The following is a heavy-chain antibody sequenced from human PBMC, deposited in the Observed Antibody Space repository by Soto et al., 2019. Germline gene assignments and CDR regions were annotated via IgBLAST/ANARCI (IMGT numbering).Heavy chain of an antibody. CDR1: GGSISSGDYY. Sequence: TSETLSLTCTVSGGSISSGDYYWSWIRQPPGKGLEWIGYIYYSGSTYYNPSLKSRVTISVDTSKNQFSLKLSSVTAADTAVYYCARATGGYCTNGVCYDNWFDPWGQGTLVTVSS. V-gene: IGHV4-30-4*01. CDR2: IYYSGST. D-gene: IGHD2-8*01. CDR3: ARATGGYCTNGVCYDNWFDP. J-gene: IGHJ5*02.